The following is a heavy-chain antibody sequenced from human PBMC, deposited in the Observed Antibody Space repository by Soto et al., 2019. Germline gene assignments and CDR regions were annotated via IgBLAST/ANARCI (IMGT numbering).Heavy chain of an antibody. V-gene: IGHV2-5*02. CDR3: ARKGDGSRGFTR. CDR1: GFSLSTSGVG. Sequence: QITLKESGPTLVKPTQTLTLTCTFSGFSLSTSGVGVGWIRQPPGKALEWLALIYWDDDKRYRPSLKSRLTINKDTSRNPVVLTMTTMDPVDTATYYCARKGDGSRGFTRWGQGSLVTVSS. J-gene: IGHJ4*02. D-gene: IGHD1-26*01. CDR2: IYWDDDK.